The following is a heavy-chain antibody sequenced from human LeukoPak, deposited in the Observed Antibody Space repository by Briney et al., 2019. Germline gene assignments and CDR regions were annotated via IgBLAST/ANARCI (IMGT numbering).Heavy chain of an antibody. CDR2: IYPGDSDT. J-gene: IGHJ6*02. CDR1: GYSFTSYW. V-gene: IGHV5-51*01. Sequence: GESLQISCKGSGYSFTSYWIGWVRQMPGKGLEWMGIIYPGDSDTRYSPSFQGQVTISADRSISTAYLQWSSLKASDTAMYYCARGYCSGGSCYPHGMDVWGQGTTVTVSS. CDR3: ARGYCSGGSCYPHGMDV. D-gene: IGHD2-15*01.